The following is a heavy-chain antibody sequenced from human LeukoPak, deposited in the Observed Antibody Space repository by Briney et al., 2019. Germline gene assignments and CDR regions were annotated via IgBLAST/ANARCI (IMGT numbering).Heavy chain of an antibody. CDR2: ISSSGSTI. D-gene: IGHD3-10*01. V-gene: IGHV3-48*03. Sequence: GSLRLSCAASGFTFSNHEMNWVRQAPGKGLEWVSYISSSGSTIYYADSVKGRFTISRDNAKNSLYLQMNSLRAEDTAVYYCARGSVGFYGSGSYYSYWGQGTLVTVSS. CDR1: GFTFSNHE. J-gene: IGHJ4*02. CDR3: ARGSVGFYGSGSYYSY.